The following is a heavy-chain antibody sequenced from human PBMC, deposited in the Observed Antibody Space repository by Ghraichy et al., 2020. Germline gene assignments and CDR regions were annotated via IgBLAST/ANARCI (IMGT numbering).Heavy chain of an antibody. V-gene: IGHV4-4*07. CDR2: IYTSGST. D-gene: IGHD3-22*01. CDR3: ARGGPYYYDSSGEAVWYFDL. Sequence: SETLSLTCTVSGGSISSYYWSWIRQPAGKGLEWIGRIYTSGSTNYNPSLKSRVTMSVDTSKNQFSLKLSAVTAADTAAYYCARGGPYYYDSSGEAVWYFDLWGRGTLVTVSS. CDR1: GGSISSYY. J-gene: IGHJ2*01.